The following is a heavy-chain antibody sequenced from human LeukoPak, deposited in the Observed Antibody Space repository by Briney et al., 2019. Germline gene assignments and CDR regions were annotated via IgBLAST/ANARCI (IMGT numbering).Heavy chain of an antibody. J-gene: IGHJ4*02. CDR1: GYTFNSYW. D-gene: IGHD1-14*01. Sequence: GXXLXISCKGSGYTFNSYWIGWVRQLPGKGLEWMGIIYPTDSDTKYSPSFQGQVTISADKSISTAYLQWSSLKTSDSAMYYCARHPNYCRGGTCYSSNYFDYWGQGTLVTVSS. V-gene: IGHV5-51*01. CDR3: ARHPNYCRGGTCYSSNYFDY. CDR2: IYPTDSDT.